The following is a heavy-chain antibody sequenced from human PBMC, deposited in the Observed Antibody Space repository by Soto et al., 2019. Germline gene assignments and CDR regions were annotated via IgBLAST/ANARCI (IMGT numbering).Heavy chain of an antibody. D-gene: IGHD4-17*01. CDR1: GFSLTTSEVG. CDR2: IYWDDDK. V-gene: IGHV2-5*02. Sequence: QISLKESGPTLVKPTQTLTLTCTFAGFSLTTSEVGVGWIRQPPGRALEWLALIYWDDDKRYRPSLRSRLTITKDTSKNQVVLTMTNMDPADTGTYYCAHSLSVRFIRLRVYFNSWGQGTLVTVSS. J-gene: IGHJ4*02. CDR3: AHSLSVRFIRLRVYFNS.